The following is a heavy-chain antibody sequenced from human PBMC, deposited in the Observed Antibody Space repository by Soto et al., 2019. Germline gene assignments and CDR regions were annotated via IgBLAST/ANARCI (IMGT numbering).Heavy chain of an antibody. CDR1: GASLRGYY. CDR2: INHGPTT. Sequence: NPSETLSLTCAVYGASLRGYYFSWIRQSPGKGLEWIGEINHGPTTNYNPSLKSRVAISVDASKNQFSLKVNSVTAADTAVYYCARVPDYSETTGYGYYYGMDVWGQGTTVTVSS. J-gene: IGHJ6*02. D-gene: IGHD3-22*01. CDR3: ARVPDYSETTGYGYYYGMDV. V-gene: IGHV4-34*01.